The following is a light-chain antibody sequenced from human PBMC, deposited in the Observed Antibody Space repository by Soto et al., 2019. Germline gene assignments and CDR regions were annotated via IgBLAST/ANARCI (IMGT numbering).Light chain of an antibody. V-gene: IGKV3-15*01. CDR3: HHYHNWPMT. Sequence: EIVLTQSPGTLSLSPGESATLSCRASQSVSNNLAWYQQKPGQAPRLLIYDPSTRATGIPARFSGSESGTEFTLTISSLQSEDFAVYYCHHYHNWPMTFGQGTRREIK. CDR1: QSVSNN. CDR2: DPS. J-gene: IGKJ5*01.